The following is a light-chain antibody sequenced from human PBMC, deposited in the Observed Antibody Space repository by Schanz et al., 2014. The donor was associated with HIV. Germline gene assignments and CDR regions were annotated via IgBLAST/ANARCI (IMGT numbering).Light chain of an antibody. J-gene: IGKJ1*01. CDR3: QQYGGLPWT. CDR2: GAS. Sequence: EIVLTQSPGTLSLSPGERATLSCRASQSVRNYLAWYQQKPGQAPRLLIYGASSRASGVPERFSGSGSGTDFTLTIGRLEPEDFAVYFCQQYGGLPWTFGQGTKVEIK. V-gene: IGKV3-20*01. CDR1: QSVRNY.